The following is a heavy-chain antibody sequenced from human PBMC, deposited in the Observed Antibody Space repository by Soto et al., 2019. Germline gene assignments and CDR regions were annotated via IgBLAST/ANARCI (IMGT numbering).Heavy chain of an antibody. CDR3: ARRCYPSVAFCYPALGH. J-gene: IGHJ4*02. D-gene: IGHD2-15*01. V-gene: IGHV5-51*01. CDR1: GYTFNNYW. CDR2: IYPGKSTT. Sequence: EVQLEQSGAEVKKPGESLKISCKGSGYTFNNYWIGWVRQMPGKGLEWIGIIYPGKSTTRYSPSFQGQVTMSADKSLSTDYLQWRSLNASDSAMYYCARRCYPSVAFCYPALGHWGQGTLVSVSS.